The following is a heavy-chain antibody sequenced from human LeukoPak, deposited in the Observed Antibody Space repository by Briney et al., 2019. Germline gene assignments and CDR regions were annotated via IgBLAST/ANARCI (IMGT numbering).Heavy chain of an antibody. J-gene: IGHJ5*02. CDR1: GYSFTSYW. CDR2: IYPGDSDT. Sequence: GESLKISCKGSGYSFTSYWIGWVRQMPGKGLEWMGTIYPGDSDTRYSPSFQGQVTISADKSISTAYLQWSSLKASDTAMYYCARLIGFGRYCSSTSCHNWFDPWGQGTLVTVSS. D-gene: IGHD2-2*01. CDR3: ARLIGFGRYCSSTSCHNWFDP. V-gene: IGHV5-51*01.